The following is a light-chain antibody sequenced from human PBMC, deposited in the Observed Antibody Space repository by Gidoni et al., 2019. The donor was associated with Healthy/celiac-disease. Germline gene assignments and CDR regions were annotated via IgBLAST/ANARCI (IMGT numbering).Light chain of an antibody. J-gene: IGLJ2*01. Sequence: QSVLTQPPSVSGAPGQRVTISCTGSSSNIGAGYEVHWYQPLPGTAPKLLIYGNSNRPSGVPDRFSGSKSGTSASLAITGLQAEDEADYYCQSYDSSLSGVVFGGGTKLTVL. V-gene: IGLV1-40*01. CDR1: SSNIGAGYE. CDR3: QSYDSSLSGVV. CDR2: GNS.